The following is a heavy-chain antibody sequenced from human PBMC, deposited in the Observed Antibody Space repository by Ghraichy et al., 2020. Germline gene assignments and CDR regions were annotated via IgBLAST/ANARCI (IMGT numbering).Heavy chain of an antibody. CDR1: GFPISSYA. Sequence: GESLNISCAASGFPISSYAMSWVRQAPGKGLEWVSGGSGSGIITYYADSVKGRFTISRDNSKNTLYLQMNSLRAEDTAVYYCAKHVDIEATAIPGWGQGALVTVSS. CDR3: AKHVDIEATAIPG. J-gene: IGHJ4*02. CDR2: GSGSGIIT. D-gene: IGHD5-12*01. V-gene: IGHV3-23*01.